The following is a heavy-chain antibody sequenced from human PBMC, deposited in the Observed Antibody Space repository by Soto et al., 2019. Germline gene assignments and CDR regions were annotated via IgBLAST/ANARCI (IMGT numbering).Heavy chain of an antibody. CDR3: ARDLWFGELLADYYYGMDV. CDR1: GGSVSSGSYY. V-gene: IGHV4-61*01. CDR2: IYYSGST. Sequence: SETLSLTCTVSGGSVSSGSYYWSWIRQPPGKGLEWIGYIYYSGSTNYNPSLKSRVTISVDTSKNQFSLKLSSVTAADTAVYYCARDLWFGELLADYYYGMDVWGQGTTVTVSS. J-gene: IGHJ6*02. D-gene: IGHD3-10*01.